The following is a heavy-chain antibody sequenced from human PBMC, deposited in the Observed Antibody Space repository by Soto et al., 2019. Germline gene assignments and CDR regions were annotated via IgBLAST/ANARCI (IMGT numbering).Heavy chain of an antibody. D-gene: IGHD3-9*01. J-gene: IGHJ6*03. CDR1: GGSFSGYY. V-gene: IGHV4-34*01. CDR3: ARDPPYYDFLTGYYTGNYYYYYMDV. CDR2: INHSGST. Sequence: KPSETLSLTCAVYGGSFSGYYWSWIRQPPGKGLEWIGEINHSGSTNYNPSIKSRVTISVDTSKNQYSLKLSSVTAADTAVYYCARDPPYYDFLTGYYTGNYYYYYMDVWGKGTTVTVSS.